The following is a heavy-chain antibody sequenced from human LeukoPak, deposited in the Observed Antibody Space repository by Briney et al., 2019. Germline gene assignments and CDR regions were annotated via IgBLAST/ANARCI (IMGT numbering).Heavy chain of an antibody. CDR1: GFTFSSYA. D-gene: IGHD4-23*01. V-gene: IGHV3-23*01. Sequence: GGSLRLSCAASGFTFSSYAMTWVRQAPGKGLEWVSSISVNGGTTYYADSVKGRFTISRDSSKNTLYLQMNSLSAEDTAVYYCVKGGGNVRRYFEYWGQGTLVTVSS. CDR2: ISVNGGTT. CDR3: VKGGGNVRRYFEY. J-gene: IGHJ4*02.